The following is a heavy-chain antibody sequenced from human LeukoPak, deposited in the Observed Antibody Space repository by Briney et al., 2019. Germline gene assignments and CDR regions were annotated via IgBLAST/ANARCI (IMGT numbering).Heavy chain of an antibody. CDR3: ARYAVTTYSEYFQH. D-gene: IGHD4-17*01. CDR1: GGSISSGGYS. V-gene: IGHV4-31*03. J-gene: IGHJ1*01. Sequence: PSETLSLTCTVSGGSISSGGYSWSWIRQHPGKGLEWIGYIYYSGSTYYNPSLKSRVTISVDTSKNQFSLKLSSVTAADTAVYYCARYAVTTYSEYFQHWGQGTLVTVSS. CDR2: IYYSGST.